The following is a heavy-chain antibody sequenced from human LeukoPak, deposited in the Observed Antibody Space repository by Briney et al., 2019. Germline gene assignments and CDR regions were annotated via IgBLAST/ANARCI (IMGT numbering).Heavy chain of an antibody. CDR1: GVSISSYY. D-gene: IGHD3-22*01. J-gene: IGHJ4*02. CDR3: ASHYYSSGYSGYYVDY. V-gene: IGHV4-4*07. Sequence: SETLSLTCTVSGVSISSYYWSWIRQPAGKGLEWIGRIHTSGSTNYNPSLKSRVTMSLDTSKNQFSLKLTSVTAADTAVYYCASHYYSSGYSGYYVDYWGQGTLVTVSS. CDR2: IHTSGST.